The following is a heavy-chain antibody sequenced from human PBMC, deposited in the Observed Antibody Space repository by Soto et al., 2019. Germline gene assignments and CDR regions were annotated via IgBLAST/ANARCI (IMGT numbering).Heavy chain of an antibody. CDR3: ARAVVRGANLGYYYYYGMDF. J-gene: IGHJ6*02. CDR1: VVSVSSGSYY. Sequence: PSETLSLTCTFSVVSVSSGSYYWSWIRQPPGKGLEWIGYIYYSGSTNYNPSLKSRVTISVDTSKNQFSLKLSSVTAADTAVYYWARAVVRGANLGYYYYYGMDFWGQGTTVTVSS. V-gene: IGHV4-61*01. D-gene: IGHD3-10*01. CDR2: IYYSGST.